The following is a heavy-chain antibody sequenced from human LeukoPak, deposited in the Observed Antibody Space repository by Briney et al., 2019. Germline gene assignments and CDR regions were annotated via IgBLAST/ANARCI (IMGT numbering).Heavy chain of an antibody. CDR3: ARRPAPGYGGPKYYYYYYMDV. D-gene: IGHD4/OR15-4a*01. CDR2: INHSGST. J-gene: IGHJ6*03. V-gene: IGHV4-34*01. CDR1: GGSFSGYY. Sequence: SETLSLTCAIYGGSFSGYYWSWIRQPPGKGLEWIGAINHSGSTNYNPSLKSRVTISVDTSKNQFSLKLSSVTAADTAVYYCARRPAPGYGGPKYYYYYYMDVWGKGTTVTVSS.